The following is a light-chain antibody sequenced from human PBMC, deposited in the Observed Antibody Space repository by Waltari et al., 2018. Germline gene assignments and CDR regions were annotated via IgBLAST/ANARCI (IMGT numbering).Light chain of an antibody. V-gene: IGLV2-23*02. Sequence: QSALTQPASVSGSPGQSITISCTGTSSAVGSYNLVSWYQHRPGKAPKPLIYGVRKRPSGVSNRFSGSKSGNTASLTISGLRTEDEADYYCCSYAGGSAFVFGTGTKITVL. CDR1: SSAVGSYNL. J-gene: IGLJ1*01. CDR2: GVR. CDR3: CSYAGGSAFV.